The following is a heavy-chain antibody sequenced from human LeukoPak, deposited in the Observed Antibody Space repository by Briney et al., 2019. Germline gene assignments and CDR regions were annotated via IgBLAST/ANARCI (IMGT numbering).Heavy chain of an antibody. CDR2: IYPGDSDT. J-gene: IGHJ4*02. D-gene: IGHD2-15*01. CDR3: ARLVGRSGGSCYDYFDY. V-gene: IGHV5-51*01. Sequence: GESLKISCKGSGYSFTSYWIGWVRQMPGKGLEWMGIIYPGDSDTRYSPSFQGQVTISADKSISTAYLQWSSLKVSDTAMYYCARLVGRSGGSCYDYFDYWGQGTLVTVSS. CDR1: GYSFTSYW.